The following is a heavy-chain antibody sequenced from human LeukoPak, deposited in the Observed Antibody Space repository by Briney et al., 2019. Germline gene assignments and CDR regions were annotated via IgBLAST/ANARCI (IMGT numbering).Heavy chain of an antibody. V-gene: IGHV4-39*01. J-gene: IGHJ5*02. CDR1: GGSISSSSYY. CDR3: ARHVTGYSQNWFDP. D-gene: IGHD5-18*01. Sequence: PSETLSLTCTVSGGSISSSSYYWGWSRQPRGKGLEWIGSIYYSGSTYYNPSLKSRVTISVDTAKNQFSLKLSSVTAADTAVYYCARHVTGYSQNWFDPWGQGTLVTVSS. CDR2: IYYSGST.